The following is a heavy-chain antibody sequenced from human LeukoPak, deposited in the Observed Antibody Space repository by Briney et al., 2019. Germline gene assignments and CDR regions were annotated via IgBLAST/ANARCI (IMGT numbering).Heavy chain of an antibody. Sequence: SETLSLTCTVSGGSISSSRYYWGWIRQPPGKGLEWIGYIYHSGSTYYNPSLKSRVTISVDRSNNQFSLKVTSVTAADTAVYYCARDDGYSTLDYWGQGNRVTVSS. CDR1: GGSISSSRYY. CDR3: ARDDGYSTLDY. J-gene: IGHJ4*02. V-gene: IGHV4-30-2*01. D-gene: IGHD5-12*01. CDR2: IYHSGST.